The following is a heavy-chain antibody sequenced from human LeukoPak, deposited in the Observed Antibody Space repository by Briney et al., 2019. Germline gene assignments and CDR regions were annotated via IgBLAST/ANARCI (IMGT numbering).Heavy chain of an antibody. J-gene: IGHJ3*02. CDR2: IYYSGSA. CDR3: ARGPYSYDSSGAFDI. V-gene: IGHV4-59*08. CDR1: GGSIRSYY. D-gene: IGHD3-22*01. Sequence: SETLSLTCTVSGGSIRSYYWSWIRQPPGKGLEWIAYIYYSGSANYNPSLKSRVTISVDTSKNQFSLKLSSVTAADTAVYFCARGPYSYDSSGAFDIWGQGTMVTVSS.